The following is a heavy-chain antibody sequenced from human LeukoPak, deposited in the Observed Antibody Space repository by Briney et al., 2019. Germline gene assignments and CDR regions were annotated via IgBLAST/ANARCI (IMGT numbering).Heavy chain of an antibody. J-gene: IGHJ6*03. V-gene: IGHV4-61*01. CDR2: IYYSGST. CDR3: ARGERWLQLGYMDV. Sequence: SETLSLTCTVSGGSISSSSYYWSWIRQPPGKGLEWIGYIYYSGSTNYNPSLKSRVTISVDTSKNQFSLKLSSVTAADTAVYYCARGERWLQLGYMDVWGKGTTVTVSS. D-gene: IGHD5-24*01. CDR1: GGSISSSSYY.